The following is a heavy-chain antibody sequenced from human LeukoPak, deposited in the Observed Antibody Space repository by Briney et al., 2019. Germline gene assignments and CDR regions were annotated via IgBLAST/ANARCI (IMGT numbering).Heavy chain of an antibody. V-gene: IGHV3-15*01. Sequence: PGRSLRLSCEASGFTFSKVWMSWVRQAPGKGLEWVGRIKSKSDDGTRDYAPPVRGRFTISRDDSKSTVYLQMESLRSEDTGVYYCCGTRGDLWGQGTLVTVSS. CDR1: GFTFSKVW. D-gene: IGHD1-14*01. CDR2: IKSKSDDGTR. CDR3: CGTRGDL. J-gene: IGHJ5*02.